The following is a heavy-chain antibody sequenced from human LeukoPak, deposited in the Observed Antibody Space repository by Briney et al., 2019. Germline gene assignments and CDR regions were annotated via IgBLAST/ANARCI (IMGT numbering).Heavy chain of an antibody. CDR2: ITGYNDNT. V-gene: IGHV1-18*04. CDR3: ARGGVSSAYVDY. J-gene: IGHJ4*02. Sequence: ASVKVSCKASGYTFTNYGITWVRQAPGQGLEWTGWITGYNDNTEYAQNLQGRVTMTADTSSNTTSMELRGLRSDDTAVYYCARGGVSSAYVDYWGQGTLVSVSS. CDR1: GYTFTNYG. D-gene: IGHD3-22*01.